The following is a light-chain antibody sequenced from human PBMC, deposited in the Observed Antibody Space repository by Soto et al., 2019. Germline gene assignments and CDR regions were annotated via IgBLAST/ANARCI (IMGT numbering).Light chain of an antibody. Sequence: EIVLTQSPGTLSLSPGERATLSCRASQSVSSSYLAWYQQKPGQAPRLLIYGASRRATGIPDRFSGRGSGTGFLLTISRLEPEDFAVYYCQQYGSSPPWTFGQGTKVGI. CDR3: QQYGSSPPWT. J-gene: IGKJ1*01. V-gene: IGKV3-20*01. CDR2: GAS. CDR1: QSVSSSY.